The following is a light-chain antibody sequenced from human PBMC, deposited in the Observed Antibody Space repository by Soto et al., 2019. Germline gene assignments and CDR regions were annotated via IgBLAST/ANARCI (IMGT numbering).Light chain of an antibody. V-gene: IGKV4-1*01. CDR3: QQYYISPLT. CDR2: WAS. CDR1: QSVLYSSNNKNY. J-gene: IGKJ1*01. Sequence: DIVMTQSPDSLAVSLGERATINCKSSQSVLYSSNNKNYLAWYQQKPGQPPKLLIYWASTRESGVPDRFSGSGSGTDFTLTISSLQAEDVAVYYCQQYYISPLTFGQGT.